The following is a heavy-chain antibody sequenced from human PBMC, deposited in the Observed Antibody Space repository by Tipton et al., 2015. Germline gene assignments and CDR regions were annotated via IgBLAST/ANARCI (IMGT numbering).Heavy chain of an antibody. D-gene: IGHD2-15*01. V-gene: IGHV6-1*01. Sequence: GLVKPSQNLSLTCVVSGERVSSASAAWNWIRQSPSRGLEWLGRTSYKSQWFSDYAVSVRSRIKISADVSKNRFSLHLTSVNPDDTAVYYCARGGNNWFDPWGQGTLVTVSS. CDR3: ARGGNNWFDP. CDR2: TSYKSQWFS. CDR1: GERVSSASAA. J-gene: IGHJ5*02.